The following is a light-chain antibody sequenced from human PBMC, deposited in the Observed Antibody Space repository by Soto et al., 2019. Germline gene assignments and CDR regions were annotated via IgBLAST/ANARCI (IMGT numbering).Light chain of an antibody. CDR2: GAS. CDR3: QQYNKWPLT. J-gene: IGKJ1*01. CDR1: QSVSSN. Sequence: IVLPPSRATLSVSPGERATLSCXASQSVSSNLAWYQQTPGQAPRXLIYGASTRATGIPVRFSGSASGTEFTLTISSLQSEDVTVYYCQQYNKWPLTFGQGTKVDIK. V-gene: IGKV3-15*01.